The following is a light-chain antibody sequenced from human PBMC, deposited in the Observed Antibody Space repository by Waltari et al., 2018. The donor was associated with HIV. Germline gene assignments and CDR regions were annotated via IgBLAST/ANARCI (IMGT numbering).Light chain of an antibody. J-gene: IGLJ2*01. CDR1: SSDVGGYNY. Sequence: QSALTQPRSVSGSPGQSVTISCTGTSSDVGGYNYVSWYQQHPGKAPKLMIYDVTKRPAGVPDRFSGSKSGNPASLTISGLQAEDEADYYCCSYAGSYTFVFGGGTKVTVL. V-gene: IGLV2-11*01. CDR2: DVT. CDR3: CSYAGSYTFV.